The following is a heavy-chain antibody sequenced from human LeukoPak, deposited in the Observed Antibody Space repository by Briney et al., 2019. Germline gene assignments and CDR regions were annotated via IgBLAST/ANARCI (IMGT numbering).Heavy chain of an antibody. V-gene: IGHV4-30-2*01. CDR2: IYHSGST. CDR1: GGSISSGGYS. Sequence: SETLSLTCAVSGGSISSGGYSWSWIRQPPGKGLEWIGYIYHSGSTYYNPSLKSRVTISVDRSKNQFSLKLSSVTAADTAVYYCARAGNFGYCSSTSCYKPAYYYYGMDVWAKGPRSPSP. CDR3: ARAGNFGYCSSTSCYKPAYYYYGMDV. J-gene: IGHJ6*02. D-gene: IGHD2-2*02.